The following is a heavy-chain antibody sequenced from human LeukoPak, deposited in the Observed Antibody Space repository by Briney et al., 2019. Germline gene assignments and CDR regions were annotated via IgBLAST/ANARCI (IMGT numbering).Heavy chain of an antibody. V-gene: IGHV4-39*07. D-gene: IGHD3-10*01. J-gene: IGHJ4*02. CDR1: GGSISSSSYY. Sequence: SETLSLTCTVSGGSISSSSYYWGWIRQPPGKGLEWFGNIYYSGSTYYNPSLKSRVTISVDTSKNQFSLKLSSVTAADTAVYYCARTPNRGGFDYWGQGTLVTVSS. CDR2: IYYSGST. CDR3: ARTPNRGGFDY.